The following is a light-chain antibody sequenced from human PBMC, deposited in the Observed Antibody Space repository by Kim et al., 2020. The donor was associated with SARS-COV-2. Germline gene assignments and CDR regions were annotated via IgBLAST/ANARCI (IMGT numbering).Light chain of an antibody. Sequence: QSVTISCTGTSSDVGTYNYVSWYQQHPGKAPKLLIYHVSKRPSGVPDRFSGSKSANTASLTISGLQAEDEADYHCCSYAGSYIHWVFGGGTQLTVL. CDR2: HVS. CDR3: CSYAGSYIHWV. J-gene: IGLJ3*02. V-gene: IGLV2-11*01. CDR1: SSDVGTYNY.